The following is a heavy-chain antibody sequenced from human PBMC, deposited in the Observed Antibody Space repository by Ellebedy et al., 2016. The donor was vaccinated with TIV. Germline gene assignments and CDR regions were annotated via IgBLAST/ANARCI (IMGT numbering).Heavy chain of an antibody. CDR2: INSDGTST. CDR3: GRVWFGELAPVDY. D-gene: IGHD3-10*01. V-gene: IGHV3-74*01. Sequence: HTGGSLRLSCAASGFTFSSFWMHWVRQAPGKGLVWVSRINSDGTSTSYADSVKGRFTIYRDNAKNTLYLQMNSLRAEDTAVYYCGRVWFGELAPVDYWGQGTLVTVSS. J-gene: IGHJ4*02. CDR1: GFTFSSFW.